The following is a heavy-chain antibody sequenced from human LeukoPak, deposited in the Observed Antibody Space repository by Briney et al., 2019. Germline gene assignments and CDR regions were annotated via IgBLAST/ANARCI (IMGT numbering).Heavy chain of an antibody. V-gene: IGHV1-2*02. CDR2: INPNSGGT. CDR1: GYTFTGYY. J-gene: IGHJ4*02. D-gene: IGHD1-26*01. CDR3: ASDAYSGSYYESRFDY. Sequence: ASVKVSCKASGYTFTGYYMHWVRQAPGQGLEWMGWINPNSGGTNYAQKFQGRVTMTRDTSISTAYMELSRLRSDDTAAYYCASDAYSGSYYESRFDYWGQGTLVTVSS.